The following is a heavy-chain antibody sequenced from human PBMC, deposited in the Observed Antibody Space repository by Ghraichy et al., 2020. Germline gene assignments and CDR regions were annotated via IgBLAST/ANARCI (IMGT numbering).Heavy chain of an antibody. Sequence: ASVKVSCKASGYTFTSYDINWVRQATGQGLEWMGWMNPNSGNTGYAQKFQGRVTMTRNTSISTAYMELSSLRSEDTAVYYCATQRGGNDYVWGSRALDYWGQGTLVTVSS. CDR2: MNPNSGNT. CDR1: GYTFTSYD. CDR3: ATQRGGNDYVWGSRALDY. V-gene: IGHV1-8*01. D-gene: IGHD3-16*01. J-gene: IGHJ4*02.